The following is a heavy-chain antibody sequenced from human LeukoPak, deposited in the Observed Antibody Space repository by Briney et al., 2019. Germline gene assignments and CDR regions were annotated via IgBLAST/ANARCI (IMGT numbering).Heavy chain of an antibody. V-gene: IGHV3-23*01. CDR3: AKVVDGAIGY. D-gene: IGHD1-26*01. CDR2: ISGSDSGT. J-gene: IGHJ4*02. Sequence: PGGSLRLSCAASGFTFSSYSMNWVRQAPGRGLEWVSTISGSDSGTYHANSVKGRFTISRDNSKNTLYLQMNSLRAEDTAVYYCAKVVDGAIGYWGQGTLVTVSS. CDR1: GFTFSSYS.